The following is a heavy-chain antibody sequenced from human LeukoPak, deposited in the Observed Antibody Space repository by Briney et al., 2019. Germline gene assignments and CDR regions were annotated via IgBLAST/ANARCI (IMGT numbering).Heavy chain of an antibody. D-gene: IGHD3-22*01. Sequence: PGGSLRLSCAASGFTFSDYYMSWVRQAPGKGLEWVAGISDSGGRTNYADSVKGRFTISRDNPKNTLYLQMNSLRAEDTAVYFCAKRGVVIRVILVGFHKEAYYFDSWGQGVLVTVSS. J-gene: IGHJ4*02. CDR1: GFTFSDYY. CDR3: AKRGVVIRVILVGFHKEAYYFDS. V-gene: IGHV3-23*01. CDR2: ISDSGGRT.